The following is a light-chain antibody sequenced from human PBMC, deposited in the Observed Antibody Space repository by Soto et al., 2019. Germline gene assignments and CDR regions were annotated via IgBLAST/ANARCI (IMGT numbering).Light chain of an antibody. V-gene: IGLV1-40*01. CDR2: GNS. CDR3: QSYDSSLSGWV. Sequence: QSVLTQPPSVSGAPGQRVTISCTRSSSNIGAGYDVHWYQQLPGTAPKLLIYGNSNRPSGVPDRFSGSKSGTSASLAITGLQAEDDADYYCQSYDSSLSGWVFGGGTKLTVL. J-gene: IGLJ3*02. CDR1: SSNIGAGYD.